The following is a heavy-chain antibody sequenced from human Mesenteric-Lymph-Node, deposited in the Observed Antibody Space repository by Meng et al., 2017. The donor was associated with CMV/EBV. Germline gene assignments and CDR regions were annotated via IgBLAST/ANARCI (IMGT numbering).Heavy chain of an antibody. CDR1: GFTFSSYG. J-gene: IGHJ4*02. D-gene: IGHD3-22*01. V-gene: IGHV3-30*02. CDR3: ARDGAQIYYYDTSGFFG. CDR2: IRYDGGNK. Sequence: GGSLRLSCAASGFTFSSYGMHWVRQAPGKGLEWVAFIRYDGGNKYYADSVKGRFTISRDNSKNTLYLQMNSLRYEDTAVYYCARDGAQIYYYDTSGFFGWGQGTLVTVSS.